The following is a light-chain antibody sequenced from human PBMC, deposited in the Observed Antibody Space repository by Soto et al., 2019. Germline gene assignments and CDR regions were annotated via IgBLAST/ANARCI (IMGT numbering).Light chain of an antibody. V-gene: IGLV2-14*03. Sequence: QSALTQPASVSGSPGQSITISCAGTSSDVGANHYVSWYQQHPGKAPKLIIYDVSNRPSGISSRFSGSRSANTASLTISGLQAEDEGDYYCSSYTVSNTGVFGGGTQLTVL. CDR3: SSYTVSNTGV. CDR1: SSDVGANHY. J-gene: IGLJ3*02. CDR2: DVS.